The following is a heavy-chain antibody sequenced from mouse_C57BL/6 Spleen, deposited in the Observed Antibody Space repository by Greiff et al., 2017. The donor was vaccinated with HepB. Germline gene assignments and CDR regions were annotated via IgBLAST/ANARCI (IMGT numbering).Heavy chain of an antibody. CDR1: GFTFSSYA. CDR3: TREELRHWYFDV. V-gene: IGHV5-9-1*02. D-gene: IGHD1-2*01. CDR2: ISSGGDYI. J-gene: IGHJ1*03. Sequence: EVQRVESGEGLVKPGGSLKLSCAASGFTFSSYAMSWVRQTPEKRLEWVAYISSGGDYIYYADTVTGRFTISRDNARNTVYLQMSSLKSEYTAMYYCTREELRHWYFDVWGTGTTVTVSS.